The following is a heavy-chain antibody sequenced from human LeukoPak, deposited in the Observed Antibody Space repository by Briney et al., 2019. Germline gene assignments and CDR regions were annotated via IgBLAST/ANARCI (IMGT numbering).Heavy chain of an antibody. CDR3: ARYRGNSNGGFDP. CDR1: GGSISSYY. J-gene: IGHJ5*02. CDR2: IYNSGGT. Sequence: SETLSLTCTISGGSISSYYWSWIRQPPGKGLEWIGNIYNSGGTNYNPSLKSRVTTSVDTSKNQFSLKLTSVTAADTAVYYCARYRGNSNGGFDPWGQGTLVTVSS. D-gene: IGHD4-23*01. V-gene: IGHV4-59*01.